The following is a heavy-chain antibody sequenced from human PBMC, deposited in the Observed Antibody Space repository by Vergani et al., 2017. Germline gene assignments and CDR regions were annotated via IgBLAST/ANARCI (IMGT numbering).Heavy chain of an antibody. J-gene: IGHJ6*02. CDR1: GGSISPYY. V-gene: IGHV4-4*07. Sequence: QVQLQESGPGLVKPSETLSLTCIVSGGSISPYYWSWIRQPAGKGLEWIGRIYTSESTNYNPSLKSRVTISVDTSKNQFSLKLSSVTAADTAVYYCARVGSTTTVVTPGGNYYYYGMDVWGQGTTVTVSS. D-gene: IGHD4-23*01. CDR3: ARVGSTTTVVTPGGNYYYYGMDV. CDR2: IYTSEST.